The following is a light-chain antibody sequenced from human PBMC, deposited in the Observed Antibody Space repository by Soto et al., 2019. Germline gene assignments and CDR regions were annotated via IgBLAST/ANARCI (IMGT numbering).Light chain of an antibody. V-gene: IGLV2-14*01. CDR1: SSDIGYYNY. CDR2: EVS. Sequence: QSALTQPASVSGSPGQSITISCTGTSSDIGYYNYVSWYQQHPGKAPKLMIYEVSNRPSGVSNRSSGSKSDNTASLTISGLQAEDEADYYCCSYTSSNPVIFGGGTKLTVL. J-gene: IGLJ2*01. CDR3: CSYTSSNPVI.